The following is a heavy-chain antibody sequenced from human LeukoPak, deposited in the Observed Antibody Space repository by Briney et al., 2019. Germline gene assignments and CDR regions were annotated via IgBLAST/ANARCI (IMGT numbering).Heavy chain of an antibody. Sequence: SETLSLTCTVSGGSITSDTYYWGWIRQPPGKGLEWIGSIYYSGSTYYNPSLKSRVTISVDTSKNQFSLKLNSVTASDTAVYYCARGYDYWGQGTLVTVSS. D-gene: IGHD3-22*01. V-gene: IGHV4-39*01. CDR2: IYYSGST. CDR1: GGSITSDTYY. J-gene: IGHJ4*02. CDR3: ARGYDY.